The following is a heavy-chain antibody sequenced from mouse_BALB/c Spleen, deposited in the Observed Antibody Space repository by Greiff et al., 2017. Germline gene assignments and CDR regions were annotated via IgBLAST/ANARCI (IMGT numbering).Heavy chain of an antibody. D-gene: IGHD1-1*01. J-gene: IGHJ3*01. CDR3: ARSSAYGSSSAWFAY. CDR1: GFNIKDYY. CDR2: IDPENGDT. V-gene: IGHV14-4*02. Sequence: EVQLQQSGAELVRSGASVKLSCTASGFNIKDYYMHWVKQRPEQGLEWIGWIDPENGDTEYAPKFQGKATMTADTSSNTAYLQLSSLTSEDTAVYYCARSSAYGSSSAWFAYWGQGTLVTVSA.